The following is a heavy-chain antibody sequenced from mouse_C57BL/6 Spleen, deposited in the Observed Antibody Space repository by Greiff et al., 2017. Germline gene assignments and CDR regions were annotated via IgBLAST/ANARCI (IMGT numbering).Heavy chain of an antibody. CDR1: GYSITSGYY. J-gene: IGHJ4*01. CDR2: ISYDGSN. D-gene: IGHD1-1*01. V-gene: IGHV3-6*01. Sequence: EVKLVESGPGLVKPSQSLSLTCSVTGYSITSGYYWNWIRQFPGNKLEWMGYISYDGSNNYNPSLKNRISITRDTSKNQFFLKLNSVTTEDTATYYCARDGGIWYYYGSSHYAMDYWGQGTSVTVSS. CDR3: ARDGGIWYYYGSSHYAMDY.